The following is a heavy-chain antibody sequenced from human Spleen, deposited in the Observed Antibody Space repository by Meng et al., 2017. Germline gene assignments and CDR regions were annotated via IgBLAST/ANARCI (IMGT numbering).Heavy chain of an antibody. V-gene: IGHV1-69*02. CDR1: GGTFSSYT. CDR2: IIPILGIA. D-gene: IGHD4-17*01. Sequence: QAQLLQSGAEVKKPGSSVKVSCKACGGTFSSYTISWVRQAPGQGLEWMGRIIPILGIANYAQKFQGRVTITADKSTSTAYMELSSLRSEDTAVYYCASGYGDFRYNWFDPWGQGTLVTVSS. CDR3: ASGYGDFRYNWFDP. J-gene: IGHJ5*02.